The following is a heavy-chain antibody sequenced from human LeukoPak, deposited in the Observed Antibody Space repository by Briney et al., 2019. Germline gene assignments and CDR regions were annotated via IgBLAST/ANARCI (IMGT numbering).Heavy chain of an antibody. CDR1: GYTFTGYY. Sequence: GASVKVSCKASGYTFTGYYMHWVRQAPGQGLERMGWINPSGGSTSYAQKFQGRVTMTRDTSTSTVYMELSSLRSEDTAVYYCARAYRGSYYRPWGQGTLVTVSS. CDR2: INPSGGST. V-gene: IGHV1-46*01. D-gene: IGHD1-26*01. J-gene: IGHJ5*02. CDR3: ARAYRGSYYRP.